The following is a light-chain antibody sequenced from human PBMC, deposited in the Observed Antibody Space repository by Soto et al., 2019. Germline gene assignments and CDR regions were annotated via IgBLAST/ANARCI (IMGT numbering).Light chain of an antibody. CDR3: TSYTSSISMV. J-gene: IGLJ2*01. CDR2: EVN. V-gene: IGLV2-14*01. Sequence: QSITISCTGXXXXVGGYKYVSWYQQHPGRAPKLIIYEVNNRPSGVSNRFSGSKSGNTASLIISGLQADDEADYYCTSYTSSISMVFGGGTKLTVL. CDR1: XXXVGGYKY.